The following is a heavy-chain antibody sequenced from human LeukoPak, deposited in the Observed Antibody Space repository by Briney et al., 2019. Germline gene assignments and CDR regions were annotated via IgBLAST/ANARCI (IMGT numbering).Heavy chain of an antibody. Sequence: PGGSLRLSCAVSGFTFSSYSMNWVRQAPGKGLEWVSSISSSSSYIYYADSVKGRFTISRDNAKNSLYLQMNSLRAEDTAVYYCARSPPHCSGGSCYCTWGQGTLVTVSS. J-gene: IGHJ5*02. CDR2: ISSSSSYI. V-gene: IGHV3-21*01. D-gene: IGHD2-15*01. CDR3: ARSPPHCSGGSCYCT. CDR1: GFTFSSYS.